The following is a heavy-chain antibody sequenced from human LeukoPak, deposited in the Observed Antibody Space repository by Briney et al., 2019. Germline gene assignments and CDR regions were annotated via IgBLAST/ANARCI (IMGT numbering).Heavy chain of an antibody. J-gene: IGHJ4*02. Sequence: GGSLRLSCVASGFTFSIYDMHWVRQAPGQGLEWVGTITLRGDKIHYADTVQGRVTVTRDNSKNTSFMQLTSLRAEDTAGYYCARLAKRVPLDYWGQGTLVSVSS. CDR2: ITLRGDKI. CDR1: GFTFSIYD. V-gene: IGHV3-23*01. CDR3: ARLAKRVPLDY.